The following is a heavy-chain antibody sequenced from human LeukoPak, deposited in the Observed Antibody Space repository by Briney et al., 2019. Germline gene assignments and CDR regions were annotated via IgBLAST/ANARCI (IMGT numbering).Heavy chain of an antibody. CDR2: IIPIFGTA. CDR3: ASHLMTYYDFWSGALDY. CDR1: GGTFSSYA. D-gene: IGHD3-3*01. Sequence: RVASVKVSCKASGGTFSSYAISWVRQAPGQGLEWMGGIIPIFGTANYAQKFQGRVTITTDESTSTAYMELSSLRSEDTAVYYCASHLMTYYDFWSGALDYWGQGTLVTVSS. J-gene: IGHJ4*02. V-gene: IGHV1-69*05.